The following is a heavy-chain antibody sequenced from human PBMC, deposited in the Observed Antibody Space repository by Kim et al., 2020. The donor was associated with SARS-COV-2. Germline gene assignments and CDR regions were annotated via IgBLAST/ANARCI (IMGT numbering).Heavy chain of an antibody. V-gene: IGHV5-10-1*01. Sequence: GESLKISCKGSGYSFTSYWISWVRQMPGKGLEWMGRIDPSDSYTNYSPSFQGHVTISADKSISTAYLQWSSLKASDTAMYYCARLYCSSTSCYAWYFDLWGRDTLVTVSS. CDR3: ARLYCSSTSCYAWYFDL. CDR2: IDPSDSYT. D-gene: IGHD2-2*01. CDR1: GYSFTSYW. J-gene: IGHJ2*01.